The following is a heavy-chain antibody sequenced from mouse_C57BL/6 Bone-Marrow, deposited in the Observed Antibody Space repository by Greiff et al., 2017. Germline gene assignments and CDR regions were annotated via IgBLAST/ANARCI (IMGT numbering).Heavy chain of an antibody. J-gene: IGHJ1*03. V-gene: IGHV5-2*01. Sequence: DVKLVESGGGLVQPGASLKLSCESNEYEFPSHDMSWVRKTPEQRLALVAAINSDGGSTYYPDTMERRFIISRDNTKKTLYLQMSSLRSEDTALYYCARHGDYGSSSYWYFDVWGTGTTVTVSS. D-gene: IGHD1-1*01. CDR2: INSDGGST. CDR3: ARHGDYGSSSYWYFDV. CDR1: EYEFPSHD.